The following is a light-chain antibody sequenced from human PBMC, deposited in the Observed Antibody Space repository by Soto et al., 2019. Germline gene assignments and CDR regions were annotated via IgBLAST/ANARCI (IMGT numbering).Light chain of an antibody. V-gene: IGLV2-23*02. Sequence: QSVLTQPASVSGSPGQSITISCTGTSSDVGSYNYVSWYQQHPVKAPKLMIYDVTNRPSGVSDRFSGSKSGNTASLTISGLQAEDEADYYCCSYAGSSTLYVFGTGTKVTVL. CDR1: SSDVGSYNY. CDR3: CSYAGSSTLYV. CDR2: DVT. J-gene: IGLJ1*01.